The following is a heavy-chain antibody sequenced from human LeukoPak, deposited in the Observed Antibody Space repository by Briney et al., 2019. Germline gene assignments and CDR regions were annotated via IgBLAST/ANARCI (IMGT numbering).Heavy chain of an antibody. CDR1: GFTFSSYW. D-gene: IGHD6-13*01. J-gene: IGHJ4*02. Sequence: TGGSLRLSCAASGFTFSSYWMSWVRQAPGKGLEWVSYISSSSSIIYYAESLKGRFTISRDNSKNTLYLQMNSLRAEDTAVYYCAHSSSWYRGFDYWGQGTLVTVSS. CDR2: ISSSSSII. V-gene: IGHV3-48*01. CDR3: AHSSSWYRGFDY.